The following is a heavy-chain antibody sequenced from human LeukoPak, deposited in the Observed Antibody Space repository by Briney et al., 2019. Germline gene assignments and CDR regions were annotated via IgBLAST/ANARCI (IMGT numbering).Heavy chain of an antibody. CDR2: MNPNSGNT. V-gene: IGHV1-8*01. CDR1: GYTFTSYD. D-gene: IGHD3-22*01. CDR3: ASFYYDSSGYYSAFDI. Sequence: ASVKVSCKASGYTFTSYDINWERQATGQGLEWMGWMNPNSGNTGYAQKFQGRVTMTRNTSISTAYMELSSLRSEDTAVYYCASFYYDSSGYYSAFDIWGQGTMVTVSS. J-gene: IGHJ3*02.